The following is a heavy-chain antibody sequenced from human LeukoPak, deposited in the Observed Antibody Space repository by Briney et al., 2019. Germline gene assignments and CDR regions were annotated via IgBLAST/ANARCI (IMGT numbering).Heavy chain of an antibody. CDR1: GLTFRTFA. CDR2: ISYDGSNK. D-gene: IGHD4-17*01. Sequence: PGGSLRLSCAASGLTFRTFAMHWVRQAPGKGLEWVAAISYDGSNKYYADSVKGRFTISRDNSKNTLYLQMNSLRVEDTAVYYCARDRSDYVDYYYGMDVWGQGTMVTVSS. J-gene: IGHJ6*02. V-gene: IGHV3-30-3*01. CDR3: ARDRSDYVDYYYGMDV.